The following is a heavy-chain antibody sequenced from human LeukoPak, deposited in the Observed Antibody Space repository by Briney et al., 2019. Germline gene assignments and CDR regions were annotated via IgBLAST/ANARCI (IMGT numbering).Heavy chain of an antibody. Sequence: GGSLRLSCAASGFTVSSNYMSWVRQAPGKGLEWVSVIQSGGSTYYADSVKGRFTISRDNSKNMLYLQMNSLRADDTAVYYCAELGITMIGGVWGKGTTVTISS. D-gene: IGHD3-10*02. V-gene: IGHV3-66*01. CDR3: AELGITMIGGV. CDR1: GFTVSSNY. CDR2: IQSGGST. J-gene: IGHJ6*04.